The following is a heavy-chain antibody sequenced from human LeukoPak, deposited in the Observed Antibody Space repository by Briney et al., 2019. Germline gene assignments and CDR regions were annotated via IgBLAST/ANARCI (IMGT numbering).Heavy chain of an antibody. V-gene: IGHV4-34*01. CDR3: ARGVVYQGYGPAGLDY. D-gene: IGHD5-18*01. CDR2: TNHSGST. Sequence: PSETPSPTCAVYGGSFSGYYWSWIRQPPGKGLEWIGETNHSGSTNYNPSLKSRVTISVDTSKNQFSLKLSSVTAADTAVYYCARGVVYQGYGPAGLDYWGQGTLVTVSS. CDR1: GGSFSGYY. J-gene: IGHJ4*02.